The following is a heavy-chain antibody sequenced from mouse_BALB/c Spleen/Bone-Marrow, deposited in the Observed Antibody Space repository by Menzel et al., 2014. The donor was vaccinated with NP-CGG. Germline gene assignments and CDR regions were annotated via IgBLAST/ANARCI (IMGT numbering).Heavy chain of an antibody. V-gene: IGHV14-3*02. CDR2: IDPANGNT. CDR1: GFNIKDTY. CDR3: AMYYYGSSPFAY. Sequence: VQLQQPGAELVKPGASVKLSCTASGFNIKDTYMHWVKQRPEQGLEWIGRIDPANGNTKYDPKFQGKATITADTSSNTAYLQLSSLTSVDTAVYYCAMYYYGSSPFAYWGQGTLVTVSA. D-gene: IGHD1-1*01. J-gene: IGHJ3*01.